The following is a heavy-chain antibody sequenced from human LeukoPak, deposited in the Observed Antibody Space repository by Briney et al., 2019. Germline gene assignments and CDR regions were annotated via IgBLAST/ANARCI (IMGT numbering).Heavy chain of an antibody. V-gene: IGHV3-30*18. D-gene: IGHD3-22*01. CDR3: AKEALTYYYDSSGFPFDY. Sequence: GGSLRLSCAASGFTFSSYGMHWVRQAPGKGLEWVAVISYDGSNKYYADSVKGRFTISRDNSKNTLYLQMNSLRAEDTAVYYCAKEALTYYYDSSGFPFDYWGQGTLVTVSS. J-gene: IGHJ4*02. CDR1: GFTFSSYG. CDR2: ISYDGSNK.